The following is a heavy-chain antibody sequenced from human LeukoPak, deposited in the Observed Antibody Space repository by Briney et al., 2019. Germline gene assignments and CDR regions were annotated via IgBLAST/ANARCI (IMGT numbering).Heavy chain of an antibody. Sequence: PGGSLRLSCAASGFTFSSYWMSWVRQAPGKGLEWVANIKQDGSEKYYVDSVKGRFTISRDNSKNTLYLQMNSLRAEDTAVYYCAKTTVTSRNFDYWGQGTLVTVSS. CDR3: AKTTVTSRNFDY. CDR2: IKQDGSEK. J-gene: IGHJ4*02. V-gene: IGHV3-7*03. D-gene: IGHD4-17*01. CDR1: GFTFSSYW.